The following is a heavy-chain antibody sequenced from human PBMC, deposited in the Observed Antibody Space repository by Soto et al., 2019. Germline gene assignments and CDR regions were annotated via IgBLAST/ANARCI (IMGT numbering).Heavy chain of an antibody. V-gene: IGHV1-46*01. CDR2: INPYGGSA. J-gene: IGHJ4*02. D-gene: IGHD3-10*01. CDR1: EYTFANHF. CDR3: AREGSYYFDSRIDY. Sequence: QVVLVQSGAEVKRPGDSVTVSCKAPEYTFANHFMHWVRQAPGQGLEWMGIINPYGGSATYTQKFQGRVTVTWDTSTSTLYLVLSSLTSADTAVYYCAREGSYYFDSRIDYWGQGTLVTVSS.